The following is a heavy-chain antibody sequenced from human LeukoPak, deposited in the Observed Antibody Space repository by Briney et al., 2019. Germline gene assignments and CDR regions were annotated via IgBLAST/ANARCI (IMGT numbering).Heavy chain of an antibody. CDR3: ARSASGSYYNGPDY. V-gene: IGHV3-33*01. J-gene: IGHJ4*02. CDR2: IWYDGSNK. Sequence: PGRSLRLSCAASGFTFSSYGMHWVRQAPGKGLEWVAVIWYDGSNKYYADSVKGRFTISRDNSKNTLYLQMNSLRAEDTAVYYRARSASGSYYNGPDYWGQGTLVTVSS. CDR1: GFTFSSYG. D-gene: IGHD3-10*01.